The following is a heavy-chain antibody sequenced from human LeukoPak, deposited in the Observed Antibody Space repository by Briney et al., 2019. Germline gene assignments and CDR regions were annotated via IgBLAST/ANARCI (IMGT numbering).Heavy chain of an antibody. D-gene: IGHD6-19*01. CDR3: ARAVGGLVLFDE. V-gene: IGHV1-2*06. Sequence: GASVKVSCKPSGYTFTGYYMHWVRQAPGQGLEWMGRINPNSGGTNYAQKFQGRVTITRETYLSADYMGLSRLRADDTAVYSCARAVGGLVLFDEWGEGTLVTVSS. J-gene: IGHJ4*02. CDR2: INPNSGGT. CDR1: GYTFTGYY.